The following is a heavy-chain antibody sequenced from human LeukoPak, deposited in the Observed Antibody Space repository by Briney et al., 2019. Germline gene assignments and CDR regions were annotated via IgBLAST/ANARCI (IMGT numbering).Heavy chain of an antibody. V-gene: IGHV4-59*01. CDR3: ARVERQSGWYYFDY. CDR2: IYYSGST. D-gene: IGHD6-19*01. J-gene: IGHJ4*02. CDR1: GGSISSYY. Sequence: SETLSLTCTVSGGSISSYYWSWIRHPPGKGLEWIGYIYYSGSTNYNPSLKSRVTISVDTSKNQFSLKLSSVTAADTAVYYCARVERQSGWYYFDYWGQGTLVTVSS.